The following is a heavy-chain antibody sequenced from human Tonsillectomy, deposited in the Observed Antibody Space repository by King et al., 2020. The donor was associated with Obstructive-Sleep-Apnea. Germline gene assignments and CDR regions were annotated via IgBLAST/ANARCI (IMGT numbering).Heavy chain of an antibody. J-gene: IGHJ4*02. CDR1: GYSISSSNW. CDR2: FYNGGSA. D-gene: IGHD6-13*01. V-gene: IGHV4-28*03. CDR3: ARAAIAPYYFDY. Sequence: QLQESGPGLVKPSDTLSLTCAVSGYSISSSNWWGLIRQPPGKGLEWIGAFYNGGSANYNPSLKSRVTMSVDTSKTKFSLKLTSVTAVDTAVYYCARAAIAPYYFDYWGQGTLVTVSS.